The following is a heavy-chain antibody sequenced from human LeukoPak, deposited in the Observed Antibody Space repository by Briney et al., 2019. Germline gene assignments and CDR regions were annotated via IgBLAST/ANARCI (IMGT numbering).Heavy chain of an antibody. V-gene: IGHV3-30-3*01. CDR1: GFTFSSYA. Sequence: RRSLRLSCAASGFTFSSYAMHWVRQAPGKGLEWVAVISYDGSNKYYADSVKGRFTISRDNSKNTLYLQMNSLRAEDTAVYYCARDSPESWFDPWGQGTLVTVSS. CDR3: ARDSPESWFDP. CDR2: ISYDGSNK. D-gene: IGHD1-14*01. J-gene: IGHJ5*02.